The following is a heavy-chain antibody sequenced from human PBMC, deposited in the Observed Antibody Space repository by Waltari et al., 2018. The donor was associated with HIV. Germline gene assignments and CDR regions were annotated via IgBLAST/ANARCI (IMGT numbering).Heavy chain of an antibody. CDR3: ARVAGGDYFDY. J-gene: IGHJ4*02. Sequence: QVQLVQSGGEVQKHGASVKVSCKASGYTFIDHGITWVRQAPGQGLEWMAWISPHNGNTDYAQRFQGRVSVTTDTSTNTAYMVLRSLRSDDTAVYFCARVAGGDYFDYWGQGTLVTVSS. V-gene: IGHV1-18*01. D-gene: IGHD4-17*01. CDR1: GYTFIDHG. CDR2: ISPHNGNT.